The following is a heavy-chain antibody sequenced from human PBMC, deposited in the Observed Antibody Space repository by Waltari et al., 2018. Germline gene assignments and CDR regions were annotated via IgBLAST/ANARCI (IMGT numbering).Heavy chain of an antibody. V-gene: IGHV1-2*02. J-gene: IGHJ4*02. CDR3: ARDRWGESHGYGY. D-gene: IGHD7-27*01. Sequence: QVQLVQSGVEVKKPGASVRVSCKASGYTFAVYYLHWIRQAPGQGPEWIVWINPNNGATHYAQKFQGRVTMTRDTSINTAYLEVTSDDTAVYFCARDRWGESHGYGYWGRGTLVTVSS. CDR2: INPNNGAT. CDR1: GYTFAVYY.